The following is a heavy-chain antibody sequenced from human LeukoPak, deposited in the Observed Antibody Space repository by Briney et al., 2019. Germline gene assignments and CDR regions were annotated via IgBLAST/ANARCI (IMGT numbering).Heavy chain of an antibody. CDR1: GGSISSYY. D-gene: IGHD1-26*01. V-gene: IGHV4-59*08. J-gene: IGHJ4*02. Sequence: PSETLSLTCTVSGGSISSYYWSWIRQPPGKGLEWIGYIYYSGSTNYNPSLKSRVTISVDTSKNQFSLKLSSVTAADTAVYYCARLGVGATPLDEYYFDYWGQGTLVAVSS. CDR3: ARLGVGATPLDEYYFDY. CDR2: IYYSGST.